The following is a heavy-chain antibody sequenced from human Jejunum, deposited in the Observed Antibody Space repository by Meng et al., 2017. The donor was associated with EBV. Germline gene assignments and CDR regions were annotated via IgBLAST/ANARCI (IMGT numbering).Heavy chain of an antibody. CDR3: ARDLSWNQADY. Sequence: EVQLVESGGGLVQPGGSLRLSCAASGFTFSSHWMHWVRQAPGKGLVWVSRIDTDGSRTNYVDSVKGRFIISRDNAKNTLYLQMNSLRADDTAVYYCARDLSWNQADYWCQGTLVNVSS. J-gene: IGHJ4*02. CDR1: GFTFSSHW. V-gene: IGHV3-74*01. D-gene: IGHD1-14*01. CDR2: IDTDGSRT.